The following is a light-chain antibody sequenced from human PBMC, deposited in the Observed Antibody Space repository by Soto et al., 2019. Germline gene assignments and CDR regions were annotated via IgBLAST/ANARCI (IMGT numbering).Light chain of an antibody. J-gene: IGKJ5*01. V-gene: IGKV3D-15*01. Sequence: EILLTRSQPCLSVTPGDSVTLSCRASQSIRTNLAWYQQKPGQPPRLLIYDASTRATGIPARFSGSGSGTEFTLTISSLQSEDFAVYYCQQYNIWPPITFGQGTRLAI. CDR2: DAS. CDR3: QQYNIWPPIT. CDR1: QSIRTN.